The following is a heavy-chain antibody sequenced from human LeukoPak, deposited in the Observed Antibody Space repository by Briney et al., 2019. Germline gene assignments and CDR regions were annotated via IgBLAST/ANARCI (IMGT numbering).Heavy chain of an antibody. Sequence: ASVKVSCKASGGTFSGYAFSWVRQAPGQGLEWMGGINPMFGRTNYAQTFQGRVTITADESTGTAYMELTSLRSDDTAVYYCARDQGLWFGELLPHGEYFQHWGQGTLVTVSS. CDR2: INPMFGRT. CDR1: GGTFSGYA. J-gene: IGHJ1*01. V-gene: IGHV1-69*13. CDR3: ARDQGLWFGELLPHGEYFQH. D-gene: IGHD3-10*01.